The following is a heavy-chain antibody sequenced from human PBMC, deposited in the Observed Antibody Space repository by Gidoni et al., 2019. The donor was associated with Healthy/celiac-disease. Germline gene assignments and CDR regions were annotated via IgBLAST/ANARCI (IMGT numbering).Heavy chain of an antibody. Sequence: QVQLLESGPGLVKPSATLSLSCTVSGCPISSYYWRWIRQPAGKGLEWIGCIYTSGRTNYNPSLKSRVTMSVDTSKNQFSRKLSSVTAADTAVYYCARGGGDYYDSSGYSPDYYYGMDVWGQGTTVTVSS. CDR3: ARGGGDYYDSSGYSPDYYYGMDV. CDR2: IYTSGRT. D-gene: IGHD3-22*01. V-gene: IGHV4-4*07. CDR1: GCPISSYY. J-gene: IGHJ6*02.